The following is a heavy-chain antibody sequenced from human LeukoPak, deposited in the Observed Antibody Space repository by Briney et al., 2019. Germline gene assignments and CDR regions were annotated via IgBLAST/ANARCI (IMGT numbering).Heavy chain of an antibody. Sequence: SETLSLTCAVYGGSFSGYYWSWIRQPPGKGLEWIGEINHSGSTNYNPSLKSRVTISVDTSKNQFSLKLSSVTAADTAVYYCARGGMTYYYGSGSYTSFDPWGQGTLVTVSS. J-gene: IGHJ5*02. V-gene: IGHV4-34*01. D-gene: IGHD3-10*01. CDR1: GGSFSGYY. CDR2: INHSGST. CDR3: ARGGMTYYYGSGSYTSFDP.